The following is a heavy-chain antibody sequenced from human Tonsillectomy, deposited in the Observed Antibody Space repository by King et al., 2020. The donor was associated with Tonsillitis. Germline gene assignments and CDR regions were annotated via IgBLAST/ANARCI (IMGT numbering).Heavy chain of an antibody. J-gene: IGHJ4*02. Sequence: QLVQSGAEVKKPGASVKVSCKASGYTFPSYGISWVRQAPGQGLEWMGWISAYNGNTIYTQKVQGRVTMTTDTSTSTAHMELRSLRSDDTAVYYCARTGSYYYDSSGYYSFDYWGQGTLVTVSS. D-gene: IGHD3-22*01. CDR2: ISAYNGNT. CDR3: ARTGSYYYDSSGYYSFDY. V-gene: IGHV1-18*01. CDR1: GYTFPSYG.